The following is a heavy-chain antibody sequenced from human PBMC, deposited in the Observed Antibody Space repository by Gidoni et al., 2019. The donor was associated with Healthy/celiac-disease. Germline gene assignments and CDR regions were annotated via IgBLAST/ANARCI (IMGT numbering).Heavy chain of an antibody. CDR3: ARLTYDSSGYSPYD. CDR1: GGPISSSSSY. V-gene: IGHV4-39*01. J-gene: IGHJ4*02. CDR2: IYYSGST. D-gene: IGHD3-22*01. Sequence: HLQLQESGPGLVKPSETLSLPCPVSGGPISSSSSYWGWIRQPPGKGLEWIGSIYYSGSTYYNPSLKSRVTISVDTSKNQFSLKLSSVTAADTAVYYCARLTYDSSGYSPYDWGQGTLVTVSS.